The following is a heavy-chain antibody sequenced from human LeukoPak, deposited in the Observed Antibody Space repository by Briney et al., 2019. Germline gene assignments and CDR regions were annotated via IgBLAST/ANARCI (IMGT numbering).Heavy chain of an antibody. V-gene: IGHV3-21*01. CDR1: GFTFSSYS. CDR2: ISSSSSYI. J-gene: IGHJ6*02. CDR3: AREERGDSSGWYYYYYYGMDV. Sequence: GGSLRLSCAASGFTFSSYSMNWVRQAPGKGLEWVSPISSSSSYIYYADSVKGRFTISRDNAKNSLYLQMNSLRAEDTAVYYCAREERGDSSGWYYYYYYGMDVWGQGTTVTVSS. D-gene: IGHD6-19*01.